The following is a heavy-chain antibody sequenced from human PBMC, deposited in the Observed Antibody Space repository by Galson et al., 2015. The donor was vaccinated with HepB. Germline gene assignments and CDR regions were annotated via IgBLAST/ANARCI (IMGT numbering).Heavy chain of an antibody. J-gene: IGHJ6*02. D-gene: IGHD3-16*02. CDR3: TTDVPYDYVWGSYRYGYYYYGMDV. Sequence: SLRLSCAASGFTFSNAWMSWVRQAPGKGLEWVGRIKSKTDGGTTDYAAPVKGRFTISRDDSKNTLYLQMNSLKTEDTAVYYCTTDVPYDYVWGSYRYGYYYYGMDVWCQGTTVTVSS. CDR1: GFTFSNAW. V-gene: IGHV3-15*01. CDR2: IKSKTDGGTT.